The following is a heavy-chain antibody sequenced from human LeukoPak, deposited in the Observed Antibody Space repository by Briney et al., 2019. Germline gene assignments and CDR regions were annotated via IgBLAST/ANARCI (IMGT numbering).Heavy chain of an antibody. CDR1: GYTFTGYY. J-gene: IGHJ3*02. CDR2: INPNSGGT. CDR3: ARDIVVVPAADDAFDI. Sequence: ASVMVSCKASGYTFTGYYMHWVRQAPGQGLELMGWINPNSGGTNYEQKFQGRVTMTRDTSISTAYMELSRLRSDDTAVYYCARDIVVVPAADDAFDIWGQGTMVTVSS. D-gene: IGHD2-2*01. V-gene: IGHV1-2*02.